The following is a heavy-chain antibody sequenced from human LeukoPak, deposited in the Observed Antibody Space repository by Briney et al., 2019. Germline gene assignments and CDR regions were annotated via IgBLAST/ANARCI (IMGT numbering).Heavy chain of an antibody. D-gene: IGHD3-3*01. Sequence: AGGSLRLSYAASGFTFSNAWMSWVRQAPGKGLEWVGRIKSKTDGGTTDYAAPVKGRFTISRDDSKNTLYLQMNSLKTEDTAVYYCTTFTIFGVVIDFDYWGQGTLVTVSS. CDR1: GFTFSNAW. J-gene: IGHJ4*02. CDR3: TTFTIFGVVIDFDY. CDR2: IKSKTDGGTT. V-gene: IGHV3-15*01.